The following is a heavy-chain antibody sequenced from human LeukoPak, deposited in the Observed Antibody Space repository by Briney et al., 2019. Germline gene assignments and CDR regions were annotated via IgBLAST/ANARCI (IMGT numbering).Heavy chain of an antibody. CDR3: ARDPRHPYPGEQWLPLDY. V-gene: IGHV3-7*01. CDR2: IKQDGSET. CDR1: GFTFSNYW. J-gene: IGHJ4*02. D-gene: IGHD6-19*01. Sequence: HPGGSLRLSCATSGFTFSNYWMGWVRQAPGKGLEWVANIKQDGSETYYVDSVKGRFIISRDNAKNSLYLQMNSLRGEDTAVYYCARDPRHPYPGEQWLPLDYWGQGTLVTVSS.